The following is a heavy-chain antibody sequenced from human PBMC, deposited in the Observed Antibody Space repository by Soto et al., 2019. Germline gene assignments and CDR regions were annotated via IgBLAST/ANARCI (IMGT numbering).Heavy chain of an antibody. D-gene: IGHD2-21*02. J-gene: IGHJ4*02. CDR1: GFTFSNYA. CDR2: ITGSGFNT. Sequence: EVQLLESGGGFIQPGGSRRLSCTASGFTFSNYAMTWIRQPPGKGREWVSLITGSGFNTYTADSVKGRFTVSRDNSKNTLYLQMNSLRAEDTAVYYCAKRLPQYFDDWGQGTLVTVSS. CDR3: AKRLPQYFDD. V-gene: IGHV3-23*01.